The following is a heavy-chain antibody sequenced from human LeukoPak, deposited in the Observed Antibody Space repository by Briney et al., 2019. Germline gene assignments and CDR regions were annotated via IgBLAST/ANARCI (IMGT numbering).Heavy chain of an antibody. J-gene: IGHJ4*02. CDR1: GGSFSGYY. D-gene: IGHD3-9*01. CDR2: INHSGST. CDR3: ARGPSILTGYYDFDY. Sequence: SETLSLTCAVYGGSFSGYYWSWIRQPPGKGLEGIGEINHSGSTNYNPSLKSRVTISVDTSKNQFSLKLSSVTAADTAVYYCARGPSILTGYYDFDYWGQGTLVTVPS. V-gene: IGHV4-34*01.